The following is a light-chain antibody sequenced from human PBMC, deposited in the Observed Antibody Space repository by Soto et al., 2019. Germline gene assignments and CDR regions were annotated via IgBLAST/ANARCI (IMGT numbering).Light chain of an antibody. Sequence: EIVLTQSPGTLSLSPGERATLSCRASQSVSSNLAWYRQTPGQAPRLLIYGASTRATDTPARFSGSGSGTDFTLTSSRVEPADFAVYYCQQYGSSFATFGQGTQVE. CDR1: QSVSSN. J-gene: IGKJ1*01. V-gene: IGKV3-20*01. CDR3: QQYGSSFAT. CDR2: GAS.